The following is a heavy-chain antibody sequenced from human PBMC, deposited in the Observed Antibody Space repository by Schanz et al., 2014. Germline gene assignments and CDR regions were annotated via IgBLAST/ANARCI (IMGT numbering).Heavy chain of an antibody. V-gene: IGHV3-21*06. J-gene: IGHJ4*02. CDR3: ARDGVAATTDFEY. D-gene: IGHD1-1*01. CDR1: GFSFDSYN. CDR2: LSFDSRHI. Sequence: EVQLVESGGGLVQPGGSLRLSCTASGFSFDSYNMNWVRQSPGKGLEWVAFLSFDSRHIYYADSVKGRFTISRDNAKSSLHPQMTSLRADDTAVYYCARDGVAATTDFEYWGQGALVTVSS.